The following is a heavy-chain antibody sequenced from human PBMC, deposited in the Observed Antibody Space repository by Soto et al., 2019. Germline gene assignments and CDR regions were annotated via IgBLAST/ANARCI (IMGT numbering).Heavy chain of an antibody. D-gene: IGHD3-22*01. CDR1: GGSISSYY. V-gene: IGHV4-59*01. CDR3: ARTTYYYGSSGYLSSYYFDY. CDR2: IYYSGST. J-gene: IGHJ4*02. Sequence: QVQLQESGPGLVKPSETLSLTCTVSGGSISSYYWSWIRQPPGKGLEWIGYIYYSGSTNYNPSVKSRVTRAVDTSKDQFALKLSSVTDADTAVYYCARTTYYYGSSGYLSSYYFDYWGQGTLVTVSS.